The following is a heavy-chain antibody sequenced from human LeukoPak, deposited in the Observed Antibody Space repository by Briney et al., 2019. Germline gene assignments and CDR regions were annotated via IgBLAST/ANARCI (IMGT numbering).Heavy chain of an antibody. CDR1: GYSISSGYY. Sequence: SETLSLTCTVSGYSISSGYYWGWIRQPPGKGLEWIGSIYYSGSTYYNPSLKSRVTISVDTSKNQFSLKLSSVTAADTAVYYCARETYYYMDVWGKGTTVTVSS. CDR2: IYYSGST. CDR3: ARETYYYMDV. V-gene: IGHV4-38-2*02. J-gene: IGHJ6*03.